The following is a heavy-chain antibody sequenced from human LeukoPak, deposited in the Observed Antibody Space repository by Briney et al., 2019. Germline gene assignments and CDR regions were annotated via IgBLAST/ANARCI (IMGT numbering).Heavy chain of an antibody. CDR2: IATNTGNP. J-gene: IGHJ1*01. V-gene: IGHV7-4-1*02. CDR3: ARDYTLTLGTTTYFQH. D-gene: IGHD1-7*01. CDR1: GYIFDIYA. Sequence: ASVKVSCKASGYIFDIYAMIWVRQAPGQGLEFMGWIATNTGNPTYAQGFTGRFVFSLDTSVSTAYLQISSLKAEDTAVYYCARDYTLTLGTTTYFQHWGQGTLVTVSS.